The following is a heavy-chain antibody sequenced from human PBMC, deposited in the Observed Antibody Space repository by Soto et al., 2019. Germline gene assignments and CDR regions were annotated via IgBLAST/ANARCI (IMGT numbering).Heavy chain of an antibody. Sequence: EVQLLESGGGLVQPGGSLRLSCAASGFTFSSYAMSWVRQAPGKGLVWVSRITSDGRTTDYADSVKGRFTISRDNAKNTVFLQMNSLTAEDTAVYYCATLNSFGSDFWGQGTLVTVSS. D-gene: IGHD3-3*01. J-gene: IGHJ4*02. V-gene: IGHV3-74*02. CDR1: GFTFSSYA. CDR2: ITSDGRTT. CDR3: ATLNSFGSDF.